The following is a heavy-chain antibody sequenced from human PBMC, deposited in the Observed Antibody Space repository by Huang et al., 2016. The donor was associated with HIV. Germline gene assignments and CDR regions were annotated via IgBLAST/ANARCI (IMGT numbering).Heavy chain of an antibody. Sequence: EVQLVESGGGLVQPGRSLRLSCVVSGFTFDDYAMHWVRQAPGKGAEGVSGIKWNSGNKGYADSVRGRFTISRDNAKNSLYLQMNSLRAEDTALYYCGKDNGRDYYYGMDAWGRGTTVIVSS. V-gene: IGHV3-9*01. CDR1: GFTFDDYA. J-gene: IGHJ6*02. CDR3: GKDNGRDYYYGMDA. CDR2: IKWNSGNK.